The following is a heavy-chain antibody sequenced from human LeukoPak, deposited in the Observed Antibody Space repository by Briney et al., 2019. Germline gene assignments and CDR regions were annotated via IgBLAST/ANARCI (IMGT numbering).Heavy chain of an antibody. V-gene: IGHV3-21*01. D-gene: IGHD6-13*01. CDR1: GFTFSSYS. Sequence: GGSLRLSCAASGFTFSSYSMNWVRQAPGKGLEWVSSISSSSSYIYYADSVKGRFTISRDNDKNSLYLQMNSLRAEDTAVYYCASFGAAAGWDYWGQGTLVTVSS. CDR3: ASFGAAAGWDY. J-gene: IGHJ4*02. CDR2: ISSSSSYI.